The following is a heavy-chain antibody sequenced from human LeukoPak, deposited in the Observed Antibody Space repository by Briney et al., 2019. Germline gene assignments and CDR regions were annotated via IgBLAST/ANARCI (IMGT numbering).Heavy chain of an antibody. CDR1: GYTFTSYG. Sequence: ASVKVSCKASGYTFTSYGISWVRQAPGQGLEWMGWISAYNGNTNYAQKLQGRVTMTTDTSTSTAYMELRSLRSDDTAVYYCARAPVLLWFGESLNYYYYMDVWGKGTTVTISS. J-gene: IGHJ6*03. D-gene: IGHD3-10*01. CDR3: ARAPVLLWFGESLNYYYYMDV. CDR2: ISAYNGNT. V-gene: IGHV1-18*01.